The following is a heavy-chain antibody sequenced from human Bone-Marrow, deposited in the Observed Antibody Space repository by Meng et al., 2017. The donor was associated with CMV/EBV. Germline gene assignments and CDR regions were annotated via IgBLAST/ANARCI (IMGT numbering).Heavy chain of an antibody. CDR2: ISYDGSNK. Sequence: GGSLRLSCAASGFTFSSYAMHWVRQAPGKGLEWVAVISYDGSNKYYADSVKGRFTISRDNAKNSLYLQMNSLRAEDTAVYYCARDPYGDYYFDYWGQGTLVTVSS. CDR3: ARDPYGDYYFDY. J-gene: IGHJ4*02. CDR1: GFTFSSYA. V-gene: IGHV3-30-3*01. D-gene: IGHD4-17*01.